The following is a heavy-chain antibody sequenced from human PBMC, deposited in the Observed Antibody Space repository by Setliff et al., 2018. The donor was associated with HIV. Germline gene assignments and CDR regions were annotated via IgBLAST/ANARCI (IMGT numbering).Heavy chain of an antibody. CDR3: AKHLSPGSGWYSKARGMDV. D-gene: IGHD6-19*01. J-gene: IGHJ6*02. CDR1: GYSSTKYW. V-gene: IGHV5-51*01. CDR2: IYPGGSDI. Sequence: GESLKISCKVSGYSSTKYWIGWVRQMPGKGLEWMGLIYPGGSDIRYSPSFQGQVTISADKSISTAYLQWSSLKASDTAMYYCAKHLSPGSGWYSKARGMDVWGQGTTVTVS.